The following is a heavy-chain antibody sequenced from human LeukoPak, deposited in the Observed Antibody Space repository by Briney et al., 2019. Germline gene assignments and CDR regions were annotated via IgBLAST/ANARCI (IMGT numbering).Heavy chain of an antibody. D-gene: IGHD1-1*01. CDR3: ASFTTRYGRWFDP. J-gene: IGHJ5*02. Sequence: SETLSLTCAVYGGSFSGYYWSWIRQPPGKGLEWIGEINHSGSTNYNPSLKSRVTISVDTSKNQFSLKLSSVTAADTAVYYCASFTTRYGRWFDPWGQGTLVTVSS. V-gene: IGHV4-34*01. CDR1: GGSFSGYY. CDR2: INHSGST.